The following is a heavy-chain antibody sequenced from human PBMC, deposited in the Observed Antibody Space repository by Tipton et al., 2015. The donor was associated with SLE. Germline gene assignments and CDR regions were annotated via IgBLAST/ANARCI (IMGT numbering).Heavy chain of an antibody. CDR1: GYTFTSCD. CDR2: MNPNRGNT. V-gene: IGHV1-8*01. CDR3: ARRNSVTGDY. J-gene: IGHJ4*02. Sequence: QLVQSGAEVEKPGASVKVSCKASGYTFTSCDIKRVRKATGQEIEWMGWMNPNRGNTGYAQKFQGRVSMTRDTSISTAYMELSSLRSEDTAVYYCARRNSVTGDYWGQGPLVTVSP. D-gene: IGHD1-7*01.